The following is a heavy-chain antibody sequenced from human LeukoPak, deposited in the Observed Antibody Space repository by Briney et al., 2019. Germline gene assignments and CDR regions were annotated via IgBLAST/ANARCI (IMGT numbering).Heavy chain of an antibody. CDR3: AKLPGAIVVVPAAT. Sequence: PGRSLRLSCAASGFTFSSYAMSWVRQAPGKGLEWVSAISTSGVSTYYADSVKGRFTISRDNSKNTLYLQMNSLRAEDTAVYYCAKLPGAIVVVPAATWGQGTLVTVSS. V-gene: IGHV3-23*01. CDR2: ISTSGVST. CDR1: GFTFSSYA. D-gene: IGHD2-2*01. J-gene: IGHJ5*02.